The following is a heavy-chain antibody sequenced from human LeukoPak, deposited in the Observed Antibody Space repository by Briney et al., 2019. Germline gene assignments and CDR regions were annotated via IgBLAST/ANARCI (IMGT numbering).Heavy chain of an antibody. D-gene: IGHD3-22*01. CDR2: IYYSGST. Sequence: PSETLSLTCTVSGGSISSSNYYWGWIRQPPGKGLEWIGSIYYSGSTYYNPSLKSRVTISVDTSKNQFSLKLSSVTAADTAVYYCASTDPKYYDSSGTSDYWGQGTLVTVSS. CDR3: ASTDPKYYDSSGTSDY. V-gene: IGHV4-39*01. J-gene: IGHJ4*02. CDR1: GGSISSSNYY.